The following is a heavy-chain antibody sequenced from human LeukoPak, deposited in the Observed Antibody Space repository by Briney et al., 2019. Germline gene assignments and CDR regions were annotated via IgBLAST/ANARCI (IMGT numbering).Heavy chain of an antibody. Sequence: ASVKVSCKASGYTFTGYYMHWVRQAPGQGLEWMGWINPNSGGTNYAQKFQGRVTMTRDTSISTAYMELSRLRSDDTAVYYCARERFGESAPYMDVWGKGTTVTISS. CDR3: ARERFGESAPYMDV. CDR1: GYTFTGYY. V-gene: IGHV1-2*02. D-gene: IGHD3-10*01. J-gene: IGHJ6*03. CDR2: INPNSGGT.